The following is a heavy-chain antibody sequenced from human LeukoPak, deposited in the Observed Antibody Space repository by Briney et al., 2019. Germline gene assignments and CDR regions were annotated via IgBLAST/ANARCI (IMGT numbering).Heavy chain of an antibody. J-gene: IGHJ6*03. CDR1: RFTFSSYG. D-gene: IGHD2-21*01. CDR3: AKAPVVVGSGLNYMDV. CDR2: ISYDGSNK. V-gene: IGHV3-30*18. Sequence: GGSLRLSCAASRFTFSSYGMHWVRQAPGKGLEWVAVISYDGSNKYYADSVKGRFTISRDNSKNTLYLQMNSLRAEDTAVYYCAKAPVVVGSGLNYMDVWGKGTTVTVSS.